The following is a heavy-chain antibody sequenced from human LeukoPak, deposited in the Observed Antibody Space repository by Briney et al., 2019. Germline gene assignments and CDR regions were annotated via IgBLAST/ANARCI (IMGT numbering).Heavy chain of an antibody. V-gene: IGHV3-23*01. Sequence: GGSLRLSCAAFGFTFSSYAMSWVRQAPGKGLEWVSAISGSGGSTYYADSVKGRFTISRDNSKNTLYLQMNSLRAEDTAVYYCAKDLSFYYYYGMDVWGQGTTVTVSS. CDR3: AKDLSFYYYYGMDV. CDR2: ISGSGGST. J-gene: IGHJ6*02. CDR1: GFTFSSYA.